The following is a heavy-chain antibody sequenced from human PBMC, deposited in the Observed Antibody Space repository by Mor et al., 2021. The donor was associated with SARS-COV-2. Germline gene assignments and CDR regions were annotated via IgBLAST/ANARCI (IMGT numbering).Heavy chain of an antibody. CDR2: INWNGGST. V-gene: IGHV3-20*03. Sequence: VRQAPGKGLEWVSGINWNGGSTGYADSVKGRFTISRDNAKNSLYLQMNSLRAEDTALYYCARDGYYYAMDVRGQGTTVTVS. CDR3: ARDGYYYAMDV. J-gene: IGHJ6*02.